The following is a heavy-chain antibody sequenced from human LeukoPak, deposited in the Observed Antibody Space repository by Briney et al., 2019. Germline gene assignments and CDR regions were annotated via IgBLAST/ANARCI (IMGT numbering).Heavy chain of an antibody. CDR2: IYYSGST. V-gene: IGHV4-61*08. D-gene: IGHD1-26*01. J-gene: IGHJ4*02. CDR3: ARDGSGSHIPRD. CDR1: GGSISSGGYY. Sequence: SETLSLTCTVSGGSISSGGYYWSWIRQPPGKGLEWIGYIYYSGSTNYNPSLKSRVTISVDTSKNQFSLKLSSVTAADTAVYYCARDGSGSHIPRDWGQGTLVTVSS.